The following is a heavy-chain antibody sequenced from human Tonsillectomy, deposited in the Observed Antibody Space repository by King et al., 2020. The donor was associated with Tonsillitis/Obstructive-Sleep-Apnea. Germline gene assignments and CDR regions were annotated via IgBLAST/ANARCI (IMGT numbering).Heavy chain of an antibody. CDR1: CGSFSGYY. CDR3: AGSTVTEGGRHIDY. V-gene: IGHV4-34*01. J-gene: IGHJ4*02. CDR2: IKHSGST. Sequence: VQLQQWGAGLLKPSETLSLTCAVYCGSFSGYYWSWIRQPPGKGLEWIGEIKHSGSTNDNPSLKSQVTISVDTSKNQFSLKLSSVTAADTAVYYCAGSTVTEGGRHIDYWGQGTLVTVSS. D-gene: IGHD1-26*01.